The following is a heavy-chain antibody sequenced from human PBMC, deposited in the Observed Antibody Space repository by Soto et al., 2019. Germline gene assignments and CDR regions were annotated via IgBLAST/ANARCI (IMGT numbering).Heavy chain of an antibody. CDR1: GYSFTSYW. D-gene: IGHD1-26*01. CDR2: IDPSDSYT. V-gene: IGHV5-10-1*01. J-gene: IGHJ6*02. Sequence: GESLKISCQGSGYSFTSYWISWVRQMPGKGLEWMGRIDPSDSYTNYSPSFQGHVTIAADESISAAFLQWSSLKASDTAMYYCARHGAGSGTYDNYYYGMDVWGQGTTVTVSS. CDR3: ARHGAGSGTYDNYYYGMDV.